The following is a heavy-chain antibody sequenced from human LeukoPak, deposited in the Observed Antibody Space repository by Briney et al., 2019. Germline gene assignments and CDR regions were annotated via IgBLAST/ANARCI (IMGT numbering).Heavy chain of an antibody. CDR2: ISYDGSSK. J-gene: IGHJ6*03. CDR1: GFTFSVYG. CDR3: ARDGSGLRGYYYMDV. D-gene: IGHD3-10*01. Sequence: GGSLRLSCAASGFTFSVYGMHWVRQAPGKGLEWVAVISYDGSSKYYADSVKGRFTIYRDNSKNTLFVQMNSLRAEDTAVYYCARDGSGLRGYYYMDVWGKGTTVTVSS. V-gene: IGHV3-30*03.